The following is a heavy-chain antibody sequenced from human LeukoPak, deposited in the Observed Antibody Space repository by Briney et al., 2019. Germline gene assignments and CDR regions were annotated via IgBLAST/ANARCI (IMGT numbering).Heavy chain of an antibody. V-gene: IGHV3-64*01. CDR3: SRRGRDYGLDY. D-gene: IGHD4/OR15-4a*01. Sequence: GGSLRLSCAASGFSFSDYPMHWVRQAPGKGLESVSAISSNGGSTYYATSVKGRFTISRDNSKNTLYLQMGSLRPDDMAVYYCSRRGRDYGLDYWGQGTLVTVSS. CDR2: ISSNGGST. CDR1: GFSFSDYP. J-gene: IGHJ4*02.